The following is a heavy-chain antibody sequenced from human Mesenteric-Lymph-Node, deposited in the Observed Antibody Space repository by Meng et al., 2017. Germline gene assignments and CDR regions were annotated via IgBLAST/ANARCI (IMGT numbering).Heavy chain of an antibody. D-gene: IGHD3-10*01. V-gene: IGHV3-23*01. CDR1: GFSFNYYA. CDR2: ISGSADNT. Sequence: GGSLRLSCAASGFSFNYYAMSWVRQAPGKGLEWVSAISGSADNTYYTDSVKGRFTISRDNFKSTLYLQMNGLRAGDTALYYCARARDYYGLGSYSYYFDFWGQGTLVTVSS. CDR3: ARARDYYGLGSYSYYFDF. J-gene: IGHJ4*02.